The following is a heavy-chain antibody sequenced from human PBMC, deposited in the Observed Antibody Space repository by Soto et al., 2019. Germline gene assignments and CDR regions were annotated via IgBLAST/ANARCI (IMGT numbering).Heavy chain of an antibody. CDR1: GFTFSNYY. CDR2: IDFDERST. CDR3: AIGCSPSLLRALDL. V-gene: IGHV3-74*01. J-gene: IGHJ5*02. D-gene: IGHD2-2*01. Sequence: EVQLVESGGGLVQPGVSLRLSCAVSGFTFSNYYMQWVRQGPGKGLVYVARIDFDERSTVHADSVKGRFTISRDNAKNTLYLQMNRLGAEDTGVYYCAIGCSPSLLRALDLWGQGTLVTVSS.